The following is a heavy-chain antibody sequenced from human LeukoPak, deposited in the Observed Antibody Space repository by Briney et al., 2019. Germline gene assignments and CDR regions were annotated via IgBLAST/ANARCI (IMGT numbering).Heavy chain of an antibody. CDR2: IYYSGST. CDR3: ARAISGGDYGDFTFDF. CDR1: SGSISSYY. J-gene: IGHJ4*02. D-gene: IGHD4-17*01. Sequence: PSETLSLTCTVSSGSISSYYWSWIRQPPGKVLEWIGCIYYSGSTSYNPSLKSRVTISVDTSKNQFSLRLSSVTAADTAVYYCARAISGGDYGDFTFDFWGQGTLVTVSS. V-gene: IGHV4-59*01.